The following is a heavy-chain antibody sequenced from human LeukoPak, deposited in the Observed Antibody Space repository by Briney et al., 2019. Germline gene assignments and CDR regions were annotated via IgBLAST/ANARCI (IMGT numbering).Heavy chain of an antibody. CDR3: ARGKYYDFWSGYSQYNWFDP. CDR1: GGSFSGYY. Sequence: SETLSLTCAVYGGSFSGYYWSWIRQPPGKGLEWSGEINHSGSTNYNPSLKSRVTISVDTSKNQFSLKLSSVTAADTAVYYCARGKYYDFWSGYSQYNWFDPWGQGTLVTVSS. D-gene: IGHD3-3*01. CDR2: INHSGST. J-gene: IGHJ5*02. V-gene: IGHV4-34*01.